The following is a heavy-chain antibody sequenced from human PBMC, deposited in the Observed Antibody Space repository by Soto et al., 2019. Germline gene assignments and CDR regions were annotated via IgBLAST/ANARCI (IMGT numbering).Heavy chain of an antibody. J-gene: IGHJ6*02. CDR3: AKDLEGYCTTTSCYTYFGLDV. D-gene: IGHD2-2*01. Sequence: PGGSLRLSCAASGFTFSSYVMHWVRRAPGKGLEWVAVISYDGSNKYYADSVKGRFTISRDNSKHTLYLQMNSLRPEDTAVYYCAKDLEGYCTTTSCYTYFGLDVWGQGTTVTVSS. CDR2: ISYDGSNK. CDR1: GFTFSSYV. V-gene: IGHV3-30*18.